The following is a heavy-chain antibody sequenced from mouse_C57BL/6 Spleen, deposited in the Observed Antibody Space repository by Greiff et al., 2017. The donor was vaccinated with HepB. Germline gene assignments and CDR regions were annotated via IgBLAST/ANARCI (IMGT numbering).Heavy chain of an antibody. CDR3: ARAGITTVVAYYFDY. CDR1: GFTFSDYG. CDR2: ISSGSSTI. D-gene: IGHD1-1*01. Sequence: EVMLVESGGGLVKPGGSLKLSCAASGFTFSDYGMHWVRQAPEKGLEWVAYISSGSSTIYYADTVKGRFTISRDNAKNTLFLQMTSLRSEDTAMYYCARAGITTVVAYYFDYWGQSTTLTVAS. V-gene: IGHV5-17*01. J-gene: IGHJ2*01.